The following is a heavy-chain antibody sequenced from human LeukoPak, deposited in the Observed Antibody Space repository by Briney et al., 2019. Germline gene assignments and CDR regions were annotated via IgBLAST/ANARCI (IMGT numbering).Heavy chain of an antibody. CDR1: GYRFTTYW. Sequence: GESLKISCKGSGYRFTTYWIGWVRQKPGKGLEWMGIIYPGDSETRYIPSFQGQVTISADKSISTAYLQWSSLKASDTAMYYCARLTYYYDSSGYPHYWGQGTLVTVSS. CDR3: ARLTYYYDSSGYPHY. CDR2: IYPGDSET. V-gene: IGHV5-51*01. D-gene: IGHD3-22*01. J-gene: IGHJ4*02.